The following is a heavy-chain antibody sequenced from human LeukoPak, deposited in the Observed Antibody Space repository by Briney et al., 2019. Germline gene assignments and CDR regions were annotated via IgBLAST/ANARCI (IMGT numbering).Heavy chain of an antibody. CDR2: IIHSGST. CDR3: ARRGGYDILTGWDWFDP. D-gene: IGHD3-9*01. J-gene: IGHJ5*02. V-gene: IGHV4-34*12. Sequence: SETLSLTCAVYGGSFSGYYWNWIRRPPGKGLEWIGEIIHSGSTNYNPSLKSRVTISVDTSKNQFSLKLSSVTAADTAVYYCARRGGYDILTGWDWFDPWGQGTLVTVSS. CDR1: GGSFSGYY.